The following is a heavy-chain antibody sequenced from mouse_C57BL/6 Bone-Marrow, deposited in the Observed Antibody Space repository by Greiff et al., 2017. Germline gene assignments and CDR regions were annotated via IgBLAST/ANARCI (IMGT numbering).Heavy chain of an antibody. J-gene: IGHJ3*01. D-gene: IGHD1-1*01. CDR2: IDPENGDT. CDR3: TTGITPDSSRFAY. CDR1: GFNIKDDY. V-gene: IGHV14-4*01. Sequence: VQLQQSGAELVRPGASVKLSCTASGFNIKDDYMHWVKQRPEQGLEWIGWIDPENGDTEYASKFQGKATITADTSSNTAYLQLSSLTSEDTAVYYCTTGITPDSSRFAYWGQGTLATVSA.